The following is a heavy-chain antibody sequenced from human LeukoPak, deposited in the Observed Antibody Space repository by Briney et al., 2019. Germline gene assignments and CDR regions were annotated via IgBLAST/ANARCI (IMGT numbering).Heavy chain of an antibody. D-gene: IGHD3-3*01. CDR3: SREGADTIAFDI. J-gene: IGHJ3*02. Sequence: GGSLRLSCAASGFTFSSYGMSWVRQAPGKGLEWVANIKQDGSEKYYVDSVKGRFTISRDNAKNSLYLQMNSLRAEDTAVYYCSREGADTIAFDIWGQGTMVTVSS. CDR1: GFTFSSYG. CDR2: IKQDGSEK. V-gene: IGHV3-7*01.